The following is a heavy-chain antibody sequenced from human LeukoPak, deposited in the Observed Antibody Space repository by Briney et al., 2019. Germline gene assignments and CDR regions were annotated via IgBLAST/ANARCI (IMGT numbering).Heavy chain of an antibody. CDR3: ARDCGGDCYFTD. D-gene: IGHD2-21*02. V-gene: IGHV4-59*01. CDR1: GGSISSYY. Sequence: PSETLSLTCTVSGGSISSYYWSWIRQPPGKGLEWIGYIYYSGNTNYNPSLRSRVTISVDTSKNQFSLKLSSVTAADTAVYYCARDCGGDCYFTDWGQGTLVTVSS. CDR2: IYYSGNT. J-gene: IGHJ4*02.